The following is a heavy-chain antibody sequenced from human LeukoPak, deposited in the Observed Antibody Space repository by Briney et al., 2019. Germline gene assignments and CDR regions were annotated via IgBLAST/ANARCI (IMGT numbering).Heavy chain of an antibody. Sequence: PGGSLRLSCAASGFTFSDYYMSWIRQAPGKGLEWVSYISSSGSTIYYADSVKGRFTISRDNAKNSLYLQMNSLRAEDTAVYYCASSSGDHADAFDIWGQGTMVTVSS. CDR3: ASSSGDHADAFDI. CDR1: GFTFSDYY. J-gene: IGHJ3*02. D-gene: IGHD6-19*01. CDR2: ISSSGSTI. V-gene: IGHV3-11*04.